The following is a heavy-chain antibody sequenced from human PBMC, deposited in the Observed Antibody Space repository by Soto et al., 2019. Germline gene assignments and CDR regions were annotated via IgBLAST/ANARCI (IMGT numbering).Heavy chain of an antibody. J-gene: IGHJ4*02. V-gene: IGHV1-18*01. CDR2: ISVYNCKT. CDR3: GIRLHFGSGWPFDY. D-gene: IGHD3-3*02. CDR1: GYTFSAYG. Sequence: QVQLVQSGGEVKKPGASVKVSCKASGYTFSAYGISWVRQAPGQGLEWMGWISVYNCKTNYGQKVQGRVNEPTDTPTTTAYVDRVCLSSDDTAGDYGGIRLHFGSGWPFDYWGQGTLLIVSS.